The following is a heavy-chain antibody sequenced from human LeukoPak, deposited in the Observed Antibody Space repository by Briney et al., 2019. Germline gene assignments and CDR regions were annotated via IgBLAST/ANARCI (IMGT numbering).Heavy chain of an antibody. Sequence: GGSLRLSCAASGVSVGSNYMTWVRQAPGKGLEWVAVIYSGDNTYYADSVKGRFTISRDISKNTLCLQMDSLRAEDTATYYCARDTGSGYCSGGRCRGAFDIWGQGTTVTVSS. V-gene: IGHV3-53*01. CDR3: ARDTGSGYCSGGRCRGAFDI. CDR2: IYSGDNT. J-gene: IGHJ3*02. D-gene: IGHD2-15*01. CDR1: GVSVGSNY.